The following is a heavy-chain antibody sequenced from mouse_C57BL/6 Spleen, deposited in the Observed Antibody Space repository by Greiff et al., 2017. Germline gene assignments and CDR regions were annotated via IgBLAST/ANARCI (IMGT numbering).Heavy chain of an antibody. CDR2: IDPSDSYT. CDR3: ARGSWDYYEDFGG. J-gene: IGHJ1*03. CDR1: GYTFTSYW. Sequence: QVQLQQPGAELVMPGASVKLSCKASGYTFTSYWMHWVKQRPGQGLEWIGEIDPSDSYTNYNQKFKGKSTLSVDKSSSTAYMQLSSLKSEDTAIYYCARGSWDYYEDFGGWGTGTTVTVSS. V-gene: IGHV1-69*01. D-gene: IGHD1-1*01.